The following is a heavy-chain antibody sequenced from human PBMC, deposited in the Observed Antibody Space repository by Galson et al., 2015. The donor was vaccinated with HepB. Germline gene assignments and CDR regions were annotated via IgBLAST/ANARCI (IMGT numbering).Heavy chain of an antibody. V-gene: IGHV3-7*03. CDR2: IKTAGSDK. J-gene: IGHJ4*02. CDR1: GFTFSTYW. D-gene: IGHD3-3*01. Sequence: SLRLSCAASGFTFSTYWMYWVRQAPGKGLEWVAAIKTAGSDKYYADSVKGRCTISRDNADNSLYLQINSLRNEDTAVYYCAKDHITGWSVDSWGQGTLVTVSS. CDR3: AKDHITGWSVDS.